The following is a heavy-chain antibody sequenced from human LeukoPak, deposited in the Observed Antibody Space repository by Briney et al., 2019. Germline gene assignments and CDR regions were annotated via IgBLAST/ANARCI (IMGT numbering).Heavy chain of an antibody. CDR3: ARSIPYGTTWYGRSDY. Sequence: GGSLRLSCAASGFTFSSYTMHWIRQAPGKGLEWVANIKPDGTTKFYVDSVKGRFTISRDNALNSLYLQMNSLRAEDTAIYYCARSIPYGTTWYGRSDYWGQGTLVTVSS. CDR1: GFTFSSYT. J-gene: IGHJ4*02. V-gene: IGHV3-7*03. CDR2: IKPDGTTK. D-gene: IGHD6-13*01.